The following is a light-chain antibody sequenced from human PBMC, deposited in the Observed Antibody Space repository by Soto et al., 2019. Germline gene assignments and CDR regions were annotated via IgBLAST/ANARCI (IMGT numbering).Light chain of an antibody. Sequence: DIVLTQSPATLSLSPGERASLSCRASQNVNTFLAWYQQKHGQSPRLLIYDASNRATGIPARFSGSWSGTDFTLTISRLVPEDFAVYFCQQRDKWHVTFGAGTRVEI. J-gene: IGKJ4*01. CDR1: QNVNTF. CDR3: QQRDKWHVT. CDR2: DAS. V-gene: IGKV3-11*01.